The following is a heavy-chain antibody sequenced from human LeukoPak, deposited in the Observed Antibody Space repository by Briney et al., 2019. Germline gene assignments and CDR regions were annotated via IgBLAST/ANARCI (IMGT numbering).Heavy chain of an antibody. CDR2: ICSSSSYI. J-gene: IGHJ4*02. CDR1: GFTFSSYS. Sequence: GGSLRLSCAASGFTFSSYSMNWVRQAPGKGLEWVSSICSSSSYIYYADSVKGRFTISRDNAKNSLYLQMNSLRAEDTAVYYCARDGYYGDYPFDYWGQGTLVTVSS. V-gene: IGHV3-21*01. CDR3: ARDGYYGDYPFDY. D-gene: IGHD4-17*01.